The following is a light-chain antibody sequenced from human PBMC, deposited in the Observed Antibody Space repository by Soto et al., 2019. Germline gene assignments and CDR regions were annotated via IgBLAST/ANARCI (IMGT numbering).Light chain of an antibody. Sequence: QPVLTQPPSASGTPGQRVTISCSGSNSNIGSNTVNWFQQLPGTAPKLLIYSNNQRPSGIPDRFSGSKPGTSASLAISGLQSEDEAAYYCAAWDDSLNAYVFGTGTQLTVL. CDR3: AAWDDSLNAYV. J-gene: IGLJ1*01. CDR2: SNN. CDR1: NSNIGSNT. V-gene: IGLV1-44*01.